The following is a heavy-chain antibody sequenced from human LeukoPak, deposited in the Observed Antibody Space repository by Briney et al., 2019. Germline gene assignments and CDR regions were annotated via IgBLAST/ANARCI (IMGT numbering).Heavy chain of an antibody. J-gene: IGHJ4*02. CDR3: ARDLNDLLQNYRSTWYPADY. CDR1: GFTFSTYW. Sequence: GGPLRLSCAASGFTFSTYWMNWVRQAPGKGLVWVSRVNNDGSSTSYADSVKGRFTISRDNTKNTLYLQMNSLRAEDTAVYYCARDLNDLLQNYRSTWYPADYWGQGTLVTVSS. V-gene: IGHV3-74*01. D-gene: IGHD6-13*01. CDR2: VNNDGSST.